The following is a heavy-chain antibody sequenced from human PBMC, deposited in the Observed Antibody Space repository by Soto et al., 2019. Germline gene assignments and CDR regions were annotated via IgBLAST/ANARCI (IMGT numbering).Heavy chain of an antibody. CDR1: GGSISSSSYY. D-gene: IGHD4-4*01. CDR3: ARAYSNYFDY. CDR2: IYYSGST. V-gene: IGHV4-31*03. Sequence: SETLSLTCTVSGGSISSSSYYWGWIRQHPGKGLEWIGYIYYSGSTYYNPSLKSRVTISVDTSKNQFSLKLSSVTAADTAVYYCARAYSNYFDYWGQGTLVTVSS. J-gene: IGHJ4*02.